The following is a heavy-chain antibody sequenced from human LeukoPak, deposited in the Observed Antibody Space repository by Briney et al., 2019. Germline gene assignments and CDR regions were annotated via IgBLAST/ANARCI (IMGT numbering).Heavy chain of an antibody. CDR1: GGSISSSSYS. D-gene: IGHD4-17*01. CDR2: ISSSSSYI. J-gene: IGHJ3*02. V-gene: IGHV3-21*01. Sequence: NPSETLSLTCTVSGGSISSSSYSWGWVRQAPGKGLEWVSSISSSSSYIYYADSVKGRFTISRDNAKNSLYLQMNSLRAEDTAVYYCARGGYGDPNAFDIWGQGTMVTVSS. CDR3: ARGGYGDPNAFDI.